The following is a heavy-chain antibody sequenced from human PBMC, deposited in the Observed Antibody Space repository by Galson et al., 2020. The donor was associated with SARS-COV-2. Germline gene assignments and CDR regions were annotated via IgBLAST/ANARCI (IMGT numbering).Heavy chain of an antibody. CDR1: GYTFTGYY. V-gene: IGHV1-2*02. CDR3: AREHSSWPRRVPSYFQH. D-gene: IGHD6-13*01. J-gene: IGHJ1*01. Sequence: ASVKVSCKASGYTFTGYYMHWVRQAPGQGLEWMGWINPNSGGTNYAQKFQGRVTMTRDTSISTAYMELSRLRSDDTAVYYCAREHSSWPRRVPSYFQHWGQGTLVTVSS. CDR2: INPNSGGT.